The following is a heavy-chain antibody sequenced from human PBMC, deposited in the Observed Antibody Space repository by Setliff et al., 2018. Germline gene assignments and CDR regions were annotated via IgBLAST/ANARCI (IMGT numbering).Heavy chain of an antibody. J-gene: IGHJ6*02. CDR2: IWNDGSTK. V-gene: IGHV3-33*08. CDR1: GFTFSNYG. CDR3: ARNWATAQHYYYGMDV. Sequence: GGSLRLSCAASGFTFSNYGMHWARQAPGKGLEWVALIWNDGSTKFYGDSVKGRFTISRDNTENTLYLQMNSLRAEDTAVYYCARNWATAQHYYYGMDVWGQGTTVTVSS. D-gene: IGHD2-21*02.